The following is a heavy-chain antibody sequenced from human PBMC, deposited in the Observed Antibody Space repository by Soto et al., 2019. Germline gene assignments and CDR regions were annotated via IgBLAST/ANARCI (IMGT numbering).Heavy chain of an antibody. CDR3: ARAVHYYYDSSGYYYGVFYFDY. CDR1: GYTFTSYD. V-gene: IGHV1-8*01. D-gene: IGHD3-22*01. J-gene: IGHJ4*02. CDR2: LNLNSGNT. Sequence: QVQLVQSGAEVKKPGASVKVSCKASGYTFTSYDINWVRQATGQGLEWMGWLNLNSGNTGYAQKFQGRVTMTRNTSIRTGYMELSSLRSEDTAVYYCARAVHYYYDSSGYYYGVFYFDYWGQGTLVTVSS.